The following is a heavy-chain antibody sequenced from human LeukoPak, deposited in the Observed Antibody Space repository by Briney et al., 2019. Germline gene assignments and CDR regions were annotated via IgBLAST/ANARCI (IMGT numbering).Heavy chain of an antibody. CDR1: GFTFSSYG. Sequence: PGGSLRLSCAASGFTFSSYGMHCVRQAPGKGLEWVAFIRYDGSNKYYADSVKGRFTISRDNSKNTLYLQMNSLRAEDTAVYYCAKVGHPTIFGVVIMFFDYWGQGTLVTVSS. J-gene: IGHJ4*02. CDR3: AKVGHPTIFGVVIMFFDY. CDR2: IRYDGSNK. V-gene: IGHV3-30*02. D-gene: IGHD3-3*01.